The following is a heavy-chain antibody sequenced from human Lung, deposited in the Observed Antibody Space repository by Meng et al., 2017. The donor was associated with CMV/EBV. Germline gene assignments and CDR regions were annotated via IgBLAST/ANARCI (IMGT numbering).Heavy chain of an antibody. V-gene: IGHV3-30*09. CDR1: GLTFIDYT. Sequence: SCSGSGLTFIDYTLHWVRQAPGKGLEWVALISPDGSNKYYADSVKGRFAVSRDNSKNTLYLQMNSLRPEDTAVYYCAIDMFAWAVPATPFEYWGQGTLVTVSS. D-gene: IGHD3-10*02. J-gene: IGHJ4*02. CDR3: AIDMFAWAVPATPFEY. CDR2: ISPDGSNK.